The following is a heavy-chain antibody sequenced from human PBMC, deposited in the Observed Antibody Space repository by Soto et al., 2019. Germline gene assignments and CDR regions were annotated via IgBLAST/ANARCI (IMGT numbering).Heavy chain of an antibody. CDR1: GGSISSSRSY. V-gene: IGHV4-39*01. Sequence: PSETLSLTCNVSGGSISSSRSYWAWIRQPPGKGLEWIANIFYSGSTYHNPSLASRVTVSVDTSKNQFSLKLSSVTAADTAVYYCARPATTADIDLWFDPWGQGTLVTVSS. CDR2: IFYSGST. D-gene: IGHD2-2*01. CDR3: ARPATTADIDLWFDP. J-gene: IGHJ5*02.